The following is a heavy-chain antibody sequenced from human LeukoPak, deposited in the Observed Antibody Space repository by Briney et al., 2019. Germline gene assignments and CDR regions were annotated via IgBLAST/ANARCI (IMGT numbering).Heavy chain of an antibody. CDR2: IYYSGST. J-gene: IGHJ4*02. V-gene: IGHV4-59*01. D-gene: IGHD6-25*01. Sequence: SETLSLTCTVSGGSISSYYWSWIRQPPGKGLEWIGYIYYSGSTNYNPSLKSRVTISVDTSKNQFSLKLSSVTAADTAVYYCARDQRAYYSDYWGQGTLVTVSS. CDR3: ARDQRAYYSDY. CDR1: GGSISSYY.